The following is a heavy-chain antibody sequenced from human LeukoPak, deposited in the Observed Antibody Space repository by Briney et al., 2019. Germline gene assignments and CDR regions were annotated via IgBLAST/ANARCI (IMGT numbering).Heavy chain of an antibody. Sequence: ASVNVSFKVSGYTLTELSMHWVRQAPGKGLEWMGGFDPEDGETIYSQKFQGRVTMTEDTSTDTAYMELSSLRSEDTAVYYCARGPKRRAYYDFWSGYYTWGEYYYYGMDVWGQGTTVTVSS. CDR2: FDPEDGET. D-gene: IGHD3-3*01. CDR1: GYTLTELS. CDR3: ARGPKRRAYYDFWSGYYTWGEYYYYGMDV. J-gene: IGHJ6*02. V-gene: IGHV1-24*01.